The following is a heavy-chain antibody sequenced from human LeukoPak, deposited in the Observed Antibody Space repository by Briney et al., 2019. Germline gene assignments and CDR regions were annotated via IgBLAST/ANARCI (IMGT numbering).Heavy chain of an antibody. CDR3: AKANLAVADTRRGSDY. V-gene: IGHV3-74*01. J-gene: IGHJ4*02. Sequence: GGSLRLSCAASGFTFSSYWMHWVRQAPGKGLVWVSRINSDGSSTSYADSVKGRFTISRDNSKNTLYLQMNSLRAEDTAVYYCAKANLAVADTRRGSDYWGQGTLVTVSP. CDR2: INSDGSST. CDR1: GFTFSSYW. D-gene: IGHD6-19*01.